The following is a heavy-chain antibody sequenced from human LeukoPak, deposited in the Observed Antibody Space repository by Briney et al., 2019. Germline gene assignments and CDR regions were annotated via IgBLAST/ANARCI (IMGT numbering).Heavy chain of an antibody. J-gene: IGHJ6*03. V-gene: IGHV1-69*13. D-gene: IGHD3-10*01. Sequence: GASVKVPCKGSGGTVSSYAISWVRQAPGQGQEWKGGMITIFGTANYAQKFQGRVTITADESTSTAYMELSSLRSEDTAVYYCARSQGNYYGSGSYINYYYYMDVWGKGTTVTVSS. CDR1: GGTVSSYA. CDR3: ARSQGNYYGSGSYINYYYYMDV. CDR2: MITIFGTA.